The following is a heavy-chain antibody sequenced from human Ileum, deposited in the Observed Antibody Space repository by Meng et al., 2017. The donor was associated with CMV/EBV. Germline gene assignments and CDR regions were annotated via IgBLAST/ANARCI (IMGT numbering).Heavy chain of an antibody. D-gene: IGHD4-23*01. J-gene: IGHJ4*02. Sequence: GGSLRLSCTASGFMFSAYWIHWVRQAPGKGLVLVSRINGDGINTNYADSVKGRFTISRDNAKNTVYLQMNSLRAEDTAVYYCATYGGKNAYYFDYWGQGTLVTVSS. CDR3: ATYGGKNAYYFDY. CDR2: INGDGINT. CDR1: GFMFSAYW. V-gene: IGHV3-74*01.